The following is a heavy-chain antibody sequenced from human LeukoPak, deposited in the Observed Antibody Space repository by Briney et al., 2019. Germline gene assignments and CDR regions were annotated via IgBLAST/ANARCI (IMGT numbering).Heavy chain of an antibody. J-gene: IGHJ4*02. CDR3: AKQYCSSTSRYSVDY. V-gene: IGHV3-23*01. D-gene: IGHD2-2*01. CDR1: GFTFSSYA. Sequence: GGSLRLSCAASGFTFSSYAMSWVRQAPGKGLEWVSAISGSGGSTYYADSVKGRFTISRDNSKNTLYLQMNSLRAEDTAVYYCAKQYCSSTSRYSVDYWGLGTLVTVSS. CDR2: ISGSGGST.